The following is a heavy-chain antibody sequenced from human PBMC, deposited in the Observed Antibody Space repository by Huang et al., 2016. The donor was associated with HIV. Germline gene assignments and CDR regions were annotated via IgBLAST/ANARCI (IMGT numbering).Heavy chain of an antibody. CDR2: VNPSGGGE. V-gene: IGHV1-46*03. CDR1: GFSILIYY. J-gene: IGHJ5*01. Sequence: QVQLVQSGAEVKKPGASVTISCKASGFSILIYYIHWVRQAPGQGLEWMGIVNPSGGGEDCAQKFKGRSTMTRDTSTRTLYMELSSLRSEDTAVYYCAREGITPSGTEVSGFDFWGQGTPVSVSS. CDR3: AREGITPSGTEVSGFDF. D-gene: IGHD6-13*01.